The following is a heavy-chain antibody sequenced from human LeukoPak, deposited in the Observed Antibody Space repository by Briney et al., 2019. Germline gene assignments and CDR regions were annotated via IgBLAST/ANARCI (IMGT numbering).Heavy chain of an antibody. CDR3: ARVYGDYGWFDP. J-gene: IGHJ5*02. CDR2: IIPILGIA. V-gene: IGHV1-69*02. D-gene: IGHD4-17*01. Sequence: SVKVSCKASGGTFSSYTISWVRQAPAQGLEWMGRIIPILGIANYAQKFQGRVTITADKSTSTAYMELSSLRSEDTAVYYCARVYGDYGWFDPWGQGTLVTVSS. CDR1: GGTFSSYT.